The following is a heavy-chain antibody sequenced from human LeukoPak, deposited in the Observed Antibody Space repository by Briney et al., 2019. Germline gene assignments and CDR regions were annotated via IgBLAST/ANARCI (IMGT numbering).Heavy chain of an antibody. D-gene: IGHD2-8*02. Sequence: PGGSLRLSCAASGFIFSDYYMSWVRQAPGKGLEWVSVIYSGGPTYYADSVKGRFTISRDNSKNTVYLQMNSLRGEDTAVYFCARGWVVATGGFDMWGQGTMVTVSS. CDR3: ARGWVVATGGFDM. V-gene: IGHV3-53*01. CDR2: IYSGGPT. CDR1: GFIFSDYY. J-gene: IGHJ3*02.